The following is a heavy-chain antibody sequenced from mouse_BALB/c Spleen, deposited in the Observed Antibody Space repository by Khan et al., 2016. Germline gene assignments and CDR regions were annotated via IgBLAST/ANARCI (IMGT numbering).Heavy chain of an antibody. Sequence: EVELVESGGGLVQPGGSLKLSCAASGFTFSSYGMSWIRQIPDKRLELVAIINSNGGTTYYPDSVKGRFTISRDNAKNALYLQMSSPKSEDTAMYYCARDLQFAYWGQGTQVTVSA. V-gene: IGHV5-6-3*01. CDR3: ARDLQFAY. CDR2: INSNGGTT. J-gene: IGHJ3*01. CDR1: GFTFSSYG.